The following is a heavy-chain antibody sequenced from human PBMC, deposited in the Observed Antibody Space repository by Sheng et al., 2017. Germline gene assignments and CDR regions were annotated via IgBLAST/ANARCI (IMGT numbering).Heavy chain of an antibody. V-gene: IGHV4-4*07. Sequence: QVQLQESGPGLVKPSETLSLTCTVSGGSISSYYWSWIRQPAGKGLEWIGRIYTSGSTNYNPSLKSRVTMSVDTSKNQFSLKLSSVTAADTAVYYCAREVMSYYDSSGYYWDAFDIWGQGTMVTVSS. CDR1: GGSISSYY. CDR2: IYTSGST. D-gene: IGHD3-22*01. CDR3: AREVMSYYDSSGYYWDAFDI. J-gene: IGHJ3*02.